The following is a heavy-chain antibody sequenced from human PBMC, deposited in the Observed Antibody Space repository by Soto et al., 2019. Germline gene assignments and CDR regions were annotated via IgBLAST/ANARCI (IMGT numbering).Heavy chain of an antibody. CDR1: GFTLNEFG. CDR2: ISGHDGNT. Sequence: QVQLVQSGAEVKKSGASVKVSCKASGFTLNEFGVIWVRQAPGQGLEWMGWISGHDGNTNFAQKYEGRVTMTIDSSTSTAYMELRNLRSDDTAMYYCAREEWFGQTPFDSWGQGTLVTVSS. CDR3: AREEWFGQTPFDS. D-gene: IGHD3-10*01. J-gene: IGHJ4*02. V-gene: IGHV1-18*01.